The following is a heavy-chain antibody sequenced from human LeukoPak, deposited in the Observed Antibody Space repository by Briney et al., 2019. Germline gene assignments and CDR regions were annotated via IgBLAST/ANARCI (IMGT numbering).Heavy chain of an antibody. CDR2: NYYIWST. CDR3: ARDSGIAAAGDYYYGMDV. Sequence: SEPLSLTCTVSGGSISSYYWSWIRQPPGKGLEWVGYNYYIWSTNYNPSLKSRVTISVDTSKNQFSLKLSSVTAADTAVYYCARDSGIAAAGDYYYGMDVWGQGATVTVS. CDR1: GGSISSYY. V-gene: IGHV4-59*01. J-gene: IGHJ6*02. D-gene: IGHD6-13*01.